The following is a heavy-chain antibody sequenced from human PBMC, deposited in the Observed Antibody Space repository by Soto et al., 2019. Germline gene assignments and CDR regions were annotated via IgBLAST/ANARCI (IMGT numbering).Heavy chain of an antibody. J-gene: IGHJ4*02. CDR1: GCTFRTDW. D-gene: IGHD5-18*01. CDR3: AGLDTSMVKTPGY. V-gene: IGHV3-7*01. Sequence: GGSLRLSCVTSGCTFRTDWMSWVRQAPGKGLEWVACIKKDGSEEYYVDSVKGRFTIFRDNAKNSLYLQMNSLRAEDTAVYYCAGLDTSMVKTPGYWGQGTLVTVSS. CDR2: IKKDGSEE.